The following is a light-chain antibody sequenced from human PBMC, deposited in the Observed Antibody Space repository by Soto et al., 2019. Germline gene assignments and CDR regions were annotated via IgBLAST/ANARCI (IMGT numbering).Light chain of an antibody. CDR2: MNN. CDR3: SSYAGSNTFL. J-gene: IGLJ3*02. CDR1: GSNIGSNN. Sequence: QSALSQSPSASGTPGQRVTISCSGGGSNIGSNNVYWFQQLPGTAPKLLIYMNNQRPSGVPDRFSGSKSGNTASLTVSGLQADDEADYYCSSYAGSNTFLFGGGTKVTVL. V-gene: IGLV1-44*01.